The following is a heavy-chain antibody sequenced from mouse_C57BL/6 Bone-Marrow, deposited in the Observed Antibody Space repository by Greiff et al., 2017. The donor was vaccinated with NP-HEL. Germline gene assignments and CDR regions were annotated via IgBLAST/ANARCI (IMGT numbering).Heavy chain of an antibody. D-gene: IGHD2-1*01. Sequence: QVQLKESGAELVKPGASVKLSCKASGYTFTEYTIHWVKQRSGQGLEWIGWFYPGSGSIKYNEKFKDKATLTADKSSSTVYMELSRLTSEDSAVYFCARHEEGYYGNYGFFDYWGKGTTLTVSS. CDR3: ARHEEGYYGNYGFFDY. CDR2: FYPGSGSI. V-gene: IGHV1-62-2*01. CDR1: GYTFTEYT. J-gene: IGHJ2*01.